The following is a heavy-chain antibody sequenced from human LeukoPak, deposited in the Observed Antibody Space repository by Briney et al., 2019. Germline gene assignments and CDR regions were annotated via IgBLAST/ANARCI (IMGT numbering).Heavy chain of an antibody. CDR2: ISGSGGST. Sequence: PGGSLRLSCAASGFTFSSYAMSWVRQAPGKGLEWVSAISGSGGSTYYADSVKGRFTHSRDNSKNTLYLQMNSLRAEDTAVYYCAKPMGVLRFLEWLTPSDYWGQGTLVTVSS. V-gene: IGHV3-23*01. D-gene: IGHD3-3*01. CDR3: AKPMGVLRFLEWLTPSDY. J-gene: IGHJ4*02. CDR1: GFTFSSYA.